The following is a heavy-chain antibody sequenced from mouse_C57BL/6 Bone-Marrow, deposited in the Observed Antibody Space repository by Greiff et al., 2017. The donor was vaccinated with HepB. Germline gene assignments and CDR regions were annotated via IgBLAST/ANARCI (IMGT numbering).Heavy chain of an antibody. CDR2: INPNNGGT. CDR3: ARWGTTDYYAMDY. V-gene: IGHV1-22*01. CDR1: GYTFTDYN. D-gene: IGHD2-14*01. Sequence: VQLQQSGPELVKPGASVKMSCKASGYTFTDYNMHWVKQSHGKSLEWIGYINPNNGGTSYNQKFKGKATLTVNKSSSTAYMELRSLTSEDSAVYYCARWGTTDYYAMDYWGQGTSVTVSS. J-gene: IGHJ4*01.